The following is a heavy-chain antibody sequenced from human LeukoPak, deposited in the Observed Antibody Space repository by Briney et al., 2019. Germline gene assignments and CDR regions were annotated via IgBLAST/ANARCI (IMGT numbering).Heavy chain of an antibody. J-gene: IGHJ5*02. CDR2: IYHTGSI. CDR3: ARDRSEWSAEDNWFDH. Sequence: SETLSLTCIVSGGSMKSYYWNWIRQTPGKGLEWIGYIYHTGSIKYNPSLESRVSISMDTSKNQISLTMKSLTAADTAVYYCARDRSEWSAEDNWFDHWGRGTLVTVSS. D-gene: IGHD3-3*01. V-gene: IGHV4-59*01. CDR1: GGSMKSYY.